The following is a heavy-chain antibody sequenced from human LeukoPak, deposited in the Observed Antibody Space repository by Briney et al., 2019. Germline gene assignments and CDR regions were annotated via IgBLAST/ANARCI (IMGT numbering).Heavy chain of an antibody. V-gene: IGHV4-39*07. CDR2: IYYSGST. Sequence: SETLSLTCTVSGGSISTSSYFWGWIRQPPGKGLEWIGSIYYSGSTNYNPSLKSRVTISVDTSKNQFSLKLSSVTAADTAVYYCARVPRSGWHGIDYWGQGTLVTVSS. D-gene: IGHD6-19*01. J-gene: IGHJ4*02. CDR1: GGSISTSSYF. CDR3: ARVPRSGWHGIDY.